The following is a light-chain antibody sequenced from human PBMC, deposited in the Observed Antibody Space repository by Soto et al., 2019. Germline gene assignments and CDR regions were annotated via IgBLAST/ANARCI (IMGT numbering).Light chain of an antibody. Sequence: IVMTQYPATLSVSPGESATLSCRASQTIYYNVAWYQHRPGQAPRLLIYRASTRATGVPARFSGSGSGTEFTLTISSLQSEDFTVYSCLQYHNLWAFGQGTKVEI. CDR2: RAS. V-gene: IGKV3-15*01. CDR1: QTIYYN. CDR3: LQYHNLWA. J-gene: IGKJ1*01.